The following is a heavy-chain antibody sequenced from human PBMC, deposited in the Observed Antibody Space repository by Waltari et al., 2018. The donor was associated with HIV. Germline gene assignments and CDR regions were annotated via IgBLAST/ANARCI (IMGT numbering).Heavy chain of an antibody. J-gene: IGHJ5*01. CDR3: ARLYIRASGTEFDS. D-gene: IGHD6-13*01. CDR2: INYSGSR. V-gene: IGHV4-34*01. Sequence: QVQIHQWGAGLLKPSETLSLTCAVYSGTFTNYTWSWFRQSQGQGLEWIGEINYSGSRKYNPSLQSRVTLLVDTSLNQFSLKMTSVTAADTATYYCARLYIRASGTEFDSWGQGTLVTVSS. CDR1: SGTFTNYT.